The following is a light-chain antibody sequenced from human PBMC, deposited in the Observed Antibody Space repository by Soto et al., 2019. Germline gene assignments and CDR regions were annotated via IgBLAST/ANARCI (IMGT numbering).Light chain of an antibody. CDR3: QQYNNYMIT. CDR1: QSISNW. CDR2: KAS. Sequence: DIQMTQSPSTLAASVGDRVTITCRASQSISNWLAWYQQKPGKAPKLVIYKASSLESGVPSRFSGSGSGTEFTLTISSLQPDDFATYYCQQYNNYMITFGQGTRLEIK. V-gene: IGKV1-5*03. J-gene: IGKJ5*01.